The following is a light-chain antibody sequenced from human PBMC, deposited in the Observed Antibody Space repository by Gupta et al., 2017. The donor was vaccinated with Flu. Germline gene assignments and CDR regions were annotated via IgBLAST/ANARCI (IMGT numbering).Light chain of an antibody. CDR1: SSNIGSYNL. Sequence: QSALTQPASVSGSPGQSITISCTGTSSNIGSYNLVSWYQQHPDKAPKLMIYEVNKRPSGFSNRVSGSKSGNTASLTISGLQAEDEADYFCCSYVGGSKWVFGGGTKLTVL. CDR2: EVN. J-gene: IGLJ2*01. CDR3: CSYVGGSKWV. V-gene: IGLV2-23*02.